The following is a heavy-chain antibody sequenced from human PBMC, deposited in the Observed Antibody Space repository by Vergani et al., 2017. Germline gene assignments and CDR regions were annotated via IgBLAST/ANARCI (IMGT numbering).Heavy chain of an antibody. J-gene: IGHJ5*02. CDR2: IYSGDET. V-gene: IGHV3-66*02. Sequence: ELQMVESGGGLVQPGGSLRLSCAASGPTVSGNYMTWVRKGPGKGLEWVSHIYSGDETYYADSVKGRVTISRDTSKNTLHLQINNLRVEDTAVYYCARGNYYGSGTYFDPWGQGTLVTVSS. CDR3: ARGNYYGSGTYFDP. D-gene: IGHD3-10*01. CDR1: GPTVSGNY.